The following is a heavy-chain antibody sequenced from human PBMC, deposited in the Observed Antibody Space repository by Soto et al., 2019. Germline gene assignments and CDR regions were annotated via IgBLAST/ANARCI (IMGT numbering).Heavy chain of an antibody. CDR1: GGSISSGNYY. D-gene: IGHD2-15*01. CDR2: ISYSGST. J-gene: IGHJ4*02. CDR3: ATMGTPATGLYFFDY. V-gene: IGHV4-30-4*01. Sequence: QVQLQESGPGLVKPSQTLSLTCTVSGGSISSGNYYWSWIRQPPGKGLEWIGFISYSGSTYYRTSIYSRVTISVDTSKSQFTLNLSFVTAADTSVYYCATMGTPATGLYFFDYWGQGSLVTVSS.